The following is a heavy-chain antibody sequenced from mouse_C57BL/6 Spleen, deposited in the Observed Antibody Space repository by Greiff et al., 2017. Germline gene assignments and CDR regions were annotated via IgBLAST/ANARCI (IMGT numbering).Heavy chain of an antibody. D-gene: IGHD3-3*01. Sequence: VQLQQPGAELVRPGSSVKLSCKASGYTFTSYWMHWVKQRPIQGLEWIGNIDPSDSETHYNQKFKDKATLTVDKSSSTAYMQLSSLTSEDSAVYYCARELRDGAWFAYWGQGTLVTVSA. CDR2: IDPSDSET. CDR3: ARELRDGAWFAY. J-gene: IGHJ3*01. V-gene: IGHV1-52*01. CDR1: GYTFTSYW.